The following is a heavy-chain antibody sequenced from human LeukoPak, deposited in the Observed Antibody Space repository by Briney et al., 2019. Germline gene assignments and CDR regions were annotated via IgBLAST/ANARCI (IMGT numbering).Heavy chain of an antibody. CDR1: GYTFTGYY. CDR3: ARGAPLLLWFGELSYYYYYGMDV. CDR2: INPNSGGT. J-gene: IGHJ6*02. V-gene: IGHV1-2*02. D-gene: IGHD3-10*01. Sequence: ASVKVSCKASGYTFTGYYMHWVRQAPGQGLEWMGWINPNSGGTNYAQKFQGRVTMTRDTSISTAYMELSRLRPDDTAVYYCARGAPLLLWFGELSYYYYYGMDVWGQGTTVTVSS.